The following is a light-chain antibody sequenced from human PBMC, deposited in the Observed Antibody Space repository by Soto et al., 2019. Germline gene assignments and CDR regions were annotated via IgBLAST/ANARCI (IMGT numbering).Light chain of an antibody. Sequence: EIVLTQSTGTLSLSPGERATLSCRASQSVSSSYLAWYQQKPGQAPRLLIYGTSSRATGIPDRFSGSGSGTDFTLTISRLEPEDFAVYYCQQYGSSTTTFGQGTKVDIK. CDR2: GTS. J-gene: IGKJ1*01. V-gene: IGKV3-20*01. CDR1: QSVSSSY. CDR3: QQYGSSTTT.